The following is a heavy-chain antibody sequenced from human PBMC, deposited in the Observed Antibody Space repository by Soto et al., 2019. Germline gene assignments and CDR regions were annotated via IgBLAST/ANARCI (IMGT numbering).Heavy chain of an antibody. CDR2: ISSSSSYI. Sequence: GGSLRLSCAASGFTFSSYSMNWVRQAPGKGLEWVSSISSSSSYIYYADSVKGRFTISRDNAKNSLYLQMNSLRAEDTAVYYCARDGITGTTAFYYGMDVWGQGTTVTVSS. CDR1: GFTFSSYS. V-gene: IGHV3-21*01. CDR3: ARDGITGTTAFYYGMDV. D-gene: IGHD1-7*01. J-gene: IGHJ6*02.